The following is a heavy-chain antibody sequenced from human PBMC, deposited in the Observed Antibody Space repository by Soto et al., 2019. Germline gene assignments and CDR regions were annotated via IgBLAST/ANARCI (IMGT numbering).Heavy chain of an antibody. D-gene: IGHD2-21*02. J-gene: IGHJ4*02. Sequence: GGSLRLSCAASGFTFSSYAMSWVRQAPGKGLEWVSAISGSGGSTYYADSVKGRFTISRDNSKNTLYLQMNSLRAEDTAVYYCAKAAYCGGDCYSVFDYWGQGTLVTVSS. CDR3: AKAAYCGGDCYSVFDY. CDR2: ISGSGGST. CDR1: GFTFSSYA. V-gene: IGHV3-23*01.